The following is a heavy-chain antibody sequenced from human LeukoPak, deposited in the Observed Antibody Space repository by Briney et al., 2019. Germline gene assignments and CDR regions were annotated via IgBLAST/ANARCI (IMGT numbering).Heavy chain of an antibody. CDR2: IYHSGST. V-gene: IGHV4-30-2*01. J-gene: IGHJ4*02. CDR3: ARAFGTYQYYFDY. Sequence: PSQTLSLTCTVSGGSISSGGYYWSWIRQPPGKGLEWIGYIYHSGSTYYNPSLKSRVTISVDRSKNHLSLTLSSVTAADTAVYFCARAFGTYQYYFDYWGQGTLVTVSS. CDR1: GGSISSGGYY. D-gene: IGHD1-26*01.